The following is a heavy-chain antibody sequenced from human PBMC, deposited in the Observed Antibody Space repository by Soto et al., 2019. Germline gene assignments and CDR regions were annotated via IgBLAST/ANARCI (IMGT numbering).Heavy chain of an antibody. CDR2: IYYSGST. J-gene: IGHJ5*02. CDR3: ARKLRCYDFWSDQSGYNWFDP. CDR1: GGSISSSSYY. D-gene: IGHD3-3*01. V-gene: IGHV4-39*01. Sequence: GGSISSSSYYWGWIRQPPGKGLEWIGSIYYSGSTYYNPSLKSRVTISVDTSKNQFSLKLSSVTAADTAVYYCARKLRCYDFWSDQSGYNWFDPWGQGTLVTVSS.